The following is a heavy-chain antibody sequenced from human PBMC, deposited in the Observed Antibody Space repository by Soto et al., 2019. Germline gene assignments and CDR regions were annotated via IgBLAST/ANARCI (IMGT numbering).Heavy chain of an antibody. CDR1: GFTFSSYA. CDR2: ISGSGGST. V-gene: IGHV3-23*01. Sequence: EVQLLESGGGLVQPGGSLRLSCAASGFTFSSYAMSWVRQAPGKGLEWVSAISGSGGSTYYADSVKGRFTISRDNSKNTLYLQMNSMRAADTVVYYCAKTEGYDFGSGYYYVWGYFDFWGQGTLVTVSS. D-gene: IGHD3-3*01. J-gene: IGHJ4*02. CDR3: AKTEGYDFGSGYYYVWGYFDF.